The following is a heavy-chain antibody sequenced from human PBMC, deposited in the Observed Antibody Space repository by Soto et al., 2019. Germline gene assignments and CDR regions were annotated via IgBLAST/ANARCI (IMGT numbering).Heavy chain of an antibody. J-gene: IGHJ4*02. CDR2: IWYDGSNK. D-gene: IGHD2-15*01. CDR1: GFTFSSYG. V-gene: IGHV3-33*01. Sequence: GGSLRLSCAASGFTFSSYGMHWVRQAPGKGLEWVAVIWYDGSNKYYADSVKGRFTISRDNSKNTLYLQMNSLRAEDTAVYYCARDGSSYCSGGSCWEFDYWGQGTLVTVSS. CDR3: ARDGSSYCSGGSCWEFDY.